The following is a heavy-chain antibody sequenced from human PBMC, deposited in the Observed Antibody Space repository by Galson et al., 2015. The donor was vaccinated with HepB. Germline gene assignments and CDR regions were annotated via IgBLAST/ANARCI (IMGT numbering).Heavy chain of an antibody. CDR1: GFTFSSYG. D-gene: IGHD3-9*01. V-gene: IGHV3-30*18. Sequence: SLRLSCAASGFTFSSYGMHWVRQAPGKGLEWVAVISCDGSNKYYADSVKGRFTISRDNAKNSLYLQMNSLRAEDTALYYCAKAGLGDILTGYSSYFDYWGQGTLVTVSS. CDR3: AKAGLGDILTGYSSYFDY. J-gene: IGHJ4*02. CDR2: ISCDGSNK.